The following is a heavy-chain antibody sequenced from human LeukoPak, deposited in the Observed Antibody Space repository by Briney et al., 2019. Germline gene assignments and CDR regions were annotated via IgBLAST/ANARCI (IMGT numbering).Heavy chain of an antibody. CDR3: ARDGVSGCTTSWYDY. CDR1: GFTFSNYW. V-gene: IGHV3-7*01. J-gene: IGHJ4*02. CDR2: IKQDGSER. Sequence: GGSLRLSCAASGFTFSNYWMSWVRQAPGRGLEWVANIKQDGSERYYVDSVKGRFTVSRDNAKNSLYLQMNSLRAEDTAVYSCARDGVSGCTTSWYDYWGQGTLVTVSS. D-gene: IGHD6-13*01.